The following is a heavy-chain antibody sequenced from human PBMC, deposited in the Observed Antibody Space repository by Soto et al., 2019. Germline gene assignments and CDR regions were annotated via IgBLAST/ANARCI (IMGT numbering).Heavy chain of an antibody. V-gene: IGHV4-59*01. J-gene: IGHJ6*02. Sequence: PSETLSLTCTVSGGSISSYYWSWIRQPPGKGLEWIGYIYYSGSTNYNPSLKSRVTISVDTSKNQFSLKLSSVTAADTAVYYCASGKYYYDSSGHGYYYYYGMDVWGQGTTVTVSS. D-gene: IGHD3-22*01. CDR1: GGSISSYY. CDR3: ASGKYYYDSSGHGYYYYYGMDV. CDR2: IYYSGST.